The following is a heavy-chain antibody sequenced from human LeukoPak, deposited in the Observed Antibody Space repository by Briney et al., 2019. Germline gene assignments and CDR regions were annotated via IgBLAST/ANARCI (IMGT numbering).Heavy chain of an antibody. CDR2: ISYDGSNK. CDR3: AKAHGSGSYHPDY. Sequence: PGGSLRLSCAASGFTFSSYGMHWVRQAPGKGLEWVAVISYDGSNKYYADSVKGRFTISRDNSKNTLYLQMNSLRAEDTAVYYCAKAHGSGSYHPDYWGQGTLVTASS. V-gene: IGHV3-30*18. D-gene: IGHD3-10*01. CDR1: GFTFSSYG. J-gene: IGHJ4*02.